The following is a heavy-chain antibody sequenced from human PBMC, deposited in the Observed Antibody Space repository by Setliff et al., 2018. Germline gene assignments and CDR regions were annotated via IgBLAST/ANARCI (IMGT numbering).Heavy chain of an antibody. CDR2: ISVYNGDT. J-gene: IGHJ5*02. Sequence: GASVKVSCKASGYTFRNYAFAWVRQAPGQGLEWVGWISVYNGDTNYAQKFQGRVTLTTDTSTSIAYMELRSLRSDDTAVYYCARVTLSYCSGGSCYGWFDPWGQGTQVTVSS. V-gene: IGHV1-18*01. CDR1: GYTFRNYA. CDR3: ARVTLSYCSGGSCYGWFDP. D-gene: IGHD2-15*01.